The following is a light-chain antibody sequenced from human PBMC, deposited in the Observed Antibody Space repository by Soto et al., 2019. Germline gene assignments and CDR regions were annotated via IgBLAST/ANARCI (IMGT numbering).Light chain of an antibody. Sequence: DIQLTQSPSFLSASVGDRVTITCRASQGISSNLAWYQQKPGKAPKLLIYAASTLQSGVPSRFSGSGYGTEFTLTISSLQPEDFATYYCQQFNSYPITFGQGTRLEIK. J-gene: IGKJ5*01. V-gene: IGKV1-9*01. CDR3: QQFNSYPIT. CDR2: AAS. CDR1: QGISSN.